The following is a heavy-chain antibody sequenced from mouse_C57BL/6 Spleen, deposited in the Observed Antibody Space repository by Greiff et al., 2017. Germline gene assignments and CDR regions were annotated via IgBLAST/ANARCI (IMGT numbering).Heavy chain of an antibody. CDR1: GYTFTSYW. D-gene: IGHD1-1*01. CDR2: IDPSDSET. J-gene: IGHJ1*03. CDR3: ARLPYGSSHWYFDV. Sequence: QVQLQQPGAELVRPGSSVKLSCKASGYTFTSYWMHWVKQRPIQGLEWIGNIDPSDSETHYNQKFKDKATLTVDKSSSTAYMQLSSLTSEDSAVYYCARLPYGSSHWYFDVWGTGTTVTVSS. V-gene: IGHV1-52*01.